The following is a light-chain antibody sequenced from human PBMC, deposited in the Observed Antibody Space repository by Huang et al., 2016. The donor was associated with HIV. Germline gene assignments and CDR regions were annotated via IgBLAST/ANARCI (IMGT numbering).Light chain of an antibody. Sequence: IQITQSPSSLSASIGDRVTITCRASQNINDYLNWYHHTPGEAPRLLIYAASILQRGVQSRVSGGGSGTDFTLTISSLQPEDFGTDYCQQSYSGQHLTFGPGTKVDFK. V-gene: IGKV1-39*01. J-gene: IGKJ3*01. CDR1: QNINDY. CDR2: AAS. CDR3: QQSYSGQHLT.